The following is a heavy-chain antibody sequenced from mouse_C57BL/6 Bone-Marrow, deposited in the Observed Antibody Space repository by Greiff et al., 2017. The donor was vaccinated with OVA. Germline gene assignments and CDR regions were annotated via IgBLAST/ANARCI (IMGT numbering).Heavy chain of an antibody. D-gene: IGHD2-10*01. Sequence: EVQLQQSGAELVRPGASVKLSCTASGFNIKDYYMHWVKQRPEQGLEWIGRIDPEDGDTEYAPKFQGKATMTADTSSTTANLQLSSLTSADTAVYYCTPYSDWFAYWGPGTLVTVSA. J-gene: IGHJ3*01. CDR3: TPYSDWFAY. CDR2: IDPEDGDT. CDR1: GFNIKDYY. V-gene: IGHV14-1*01.